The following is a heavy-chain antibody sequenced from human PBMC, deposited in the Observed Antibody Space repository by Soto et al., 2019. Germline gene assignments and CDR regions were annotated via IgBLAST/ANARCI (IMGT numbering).Heavy chain of an antibody. CDR3: ARDPGYSSSWYVGVRLSSWFDP. J-gene: IGHJ5*02. Sequence: QVQLVQSGAEVKKPGSSVKVSCKASGGTFSSYAISWVRQAPGQGLEWMGGIIPIFGTANYAQKFQGRVTITADKSTSTAYMELSSLRSEDTAVYYCARDPGYSSSWYVGVRLSSWFDPWGQGTLVTVSS. V-gene: IGHV1-69*06. CDR2: IIPIFGTA. D-gene: IGHD6-13*01. CDR1: GGTFSSYA.